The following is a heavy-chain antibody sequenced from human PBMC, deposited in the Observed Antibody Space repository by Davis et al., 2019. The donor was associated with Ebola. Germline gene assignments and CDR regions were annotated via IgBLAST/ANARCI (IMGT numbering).Heavy chain of an antibody. J-gene: IGHJ4*02. CDR3: ATLLGIAAADPFDY. Sequence: PGGSLRLSCEASGFTFSSYEMNWGRQAPGKGLEWVSYISSSGSTIYYADSVKGRFTISRDNAKNSLYLQMNSLRAEDTAVYYCATLLGIAAADPFDYWGQGTLVTVSS. V-gene: IGHV3-48*03. CDR1: GFTFSSYE. D-gene: IGHD6-13*01. CDR2: ISSSGSTI.